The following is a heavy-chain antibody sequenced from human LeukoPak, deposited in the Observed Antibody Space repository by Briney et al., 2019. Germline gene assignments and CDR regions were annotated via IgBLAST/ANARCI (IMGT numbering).Heavy chain of an antibody. Sequence: GGSLRLSCAASGFTFSSYSMNWVRQAPGKGLEWVSSISSSSSYIYYADSVKGRFTISRDNAKNSLYLQMNSLRAEDTAVYYCARDHRPRSLEWLSDGYGMDVWGQGTTVTVSS. CDR1: GFTFSSYS. J-gene: IGHJ6*02. V-gene: IGHV3-21*01. D-gene: IGHD3-3*01. CDR2: ISSSSSYI. CDR3: ARDHRPRSLEWLSDGYGMDV.